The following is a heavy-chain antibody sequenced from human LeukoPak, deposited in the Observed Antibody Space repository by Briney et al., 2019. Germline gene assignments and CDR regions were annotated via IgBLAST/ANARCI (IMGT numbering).Heavy chain of an antibody. V-gene: IGHV3-23*01. CDR1: GFTFSSYA. CDR3: AKGVGYYYYGMDV. Sequence: GRSLRLSCAASGFTFSSYAMSWVRQAPGKGLEWVSGFSVSGGSTYYADSVKGRFTISRDNSKNTLYLQMNTLRAEDTAVYYCAKGVGYYYYGMDVWGQGTTVTVSS. J-gene: IGHJ6*02. CDR2: FSVSGGST.